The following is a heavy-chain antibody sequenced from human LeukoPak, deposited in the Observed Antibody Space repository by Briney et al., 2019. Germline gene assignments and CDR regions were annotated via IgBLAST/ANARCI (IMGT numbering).Heavy chain of an antibody. CDR2: IYTSENT. Sequence: SETLSLTCTVSGGSISSYYWSWSRQPAGKGLEWIGRIYTSENTNYNPSLMSRVTMSVDTSKNQFSLKLSSVTAADTAVYYCARDRCSNGVCSNWFDPWGQGTLVTVSS. CDR1: GGSISSYY. D-gene: IGHD2-8*01. V-gene: IGHV4-4*07. CDR3: ARDRCSNGVCSNWFDP. J-gene: IGHJ5*02.